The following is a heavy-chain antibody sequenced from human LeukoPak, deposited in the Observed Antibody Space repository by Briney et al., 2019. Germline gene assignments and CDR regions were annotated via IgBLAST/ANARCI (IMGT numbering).Heavy chain of an antibody. CDR1: GFTFSSYA. V-gene: IGHV3-23*01. D-gene: IGHD1-20*01. Sequence: PGGSLTLSCAASGFTFSSYAMSWVRQAPGKGLEWVSAISGSGGNTYYADSVKGRFTVSRDNAKNSLYLQMNSLRAEDTAVYYCVPSGITPFDYWGQGTLVTVSS. J-gene: IGHJ4*02. CDR2: ISGSGGNT. CDR3: VPSGITPFDY.